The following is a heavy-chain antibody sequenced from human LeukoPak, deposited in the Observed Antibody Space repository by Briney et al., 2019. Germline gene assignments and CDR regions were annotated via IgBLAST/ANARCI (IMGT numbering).Heavy chain of an antibody. V-gene: IGHV1-69*04. Sequence: GASVEVSCKASGGTFSSYAISWVRQAPGQGLEWMGRIIPILGIANYAQKFQGRVTITADKSTSTAYMELSSLRSEDTAVYYCAKDSNYYYDSSGYPFDYWGQGTLVTVSS. D-gene: IGHD3-22*01. CDR1: GGTFSSYA. CDR2: IIPILGIA. J-gene: IGHJ4*02. CDR3: AKDSNYYYDSSGYPFDY.